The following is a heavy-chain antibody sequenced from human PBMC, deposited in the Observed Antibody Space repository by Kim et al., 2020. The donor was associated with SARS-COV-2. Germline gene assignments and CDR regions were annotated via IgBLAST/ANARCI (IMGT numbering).Heavy chain of an antibody. Sequence: SQTLSLTCAISGDSVSSNSAAWNWIRQSPSRGLEWLGRTYYRSKWYNDYAVSVKSRITINPDTSKNQFSLQLNSVTPEDTAVYYCARDQSVPPVATIGARSMDVWGQGTTVTVSS. CDR1: GDSVSSNSAA. D-gene: IGHD5-12*01. CDR3: ARDQSVPPVATIGARSMDV. J-gene: IGHJ6*02. CDR2: TYYRSKWYN. V-gene: IGHV6-1*01.